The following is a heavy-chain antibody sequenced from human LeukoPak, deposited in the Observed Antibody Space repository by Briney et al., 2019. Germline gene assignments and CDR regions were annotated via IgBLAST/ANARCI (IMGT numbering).Heavy chain of an antibody. J-gene: IGHJ6*03. CDR3: AREGRLTTHHHYYYYYMDV. V-gene: IGHV3-33*01. Sequence: PGGSLRLSCAASGFTFSSYGMHWVRQAPGKGLEWVAVIWYDGSNKYYADSVKGRFTISRDNSKNTLYLQMNSLSAEDTAVYYCAREGRLTTHHHYYYYYMDVWGKGTTVTVSS. CDR1: GFTFSSYG. D-gene: IGHD4-11*01. CDR2: IWYDGSNK.